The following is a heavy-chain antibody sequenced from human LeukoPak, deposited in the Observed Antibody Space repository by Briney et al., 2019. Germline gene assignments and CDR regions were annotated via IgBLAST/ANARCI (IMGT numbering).Heavy chain of an antibody. D-gene: IGHD3-10*02. CDR2: ISSSGSTI. CDR1: GFTFSSYE. Sequence: GGSLRLSCAASGFTFSSYEMNWVRQAPGKGPEWVSYISSSGSTIYYADSVKGRFTISRDNAKNSLYLQMNSLRAEDTAVYYCAKLGITMVGGVWGKGTTVTISS. CDR3: AKLGITMVGGV. J-gene: IGHJ6*04. V-gene: IGHV3-48*03.